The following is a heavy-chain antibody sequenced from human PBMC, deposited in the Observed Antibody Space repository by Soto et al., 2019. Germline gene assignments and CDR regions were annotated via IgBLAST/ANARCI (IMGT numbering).Heavy chain of an antibody. CDR3: ARGAVPAATKYYYYYMDV. CDR1: GFTFSDYY. V-gene: IGHV3-11*01. Sequence: GGSLRLSCAASGFTFSDYYMSWIRQAPGKGLEWVSYISSSGSTIYYADSVKGRFTISRDNAKNSLYLQMNSLRAEDTAVYYCARGAVPAATKYYYYYMDVWGKGTTVTVSS. J-gene: IGHJ6*03. D-gene: IGHD2-2*01. CDR2: ISSSGSTI.